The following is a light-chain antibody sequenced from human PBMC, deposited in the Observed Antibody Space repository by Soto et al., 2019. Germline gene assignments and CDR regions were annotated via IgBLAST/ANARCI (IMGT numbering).Light chain of an antibody. CDR3: SSYTSNSRNV. Sequence: QSALTQPASVSGSPGQSITISCTGTNSDVGGYTYVSWYQQHPGKAPKLMICDVSNRPSGVSNRFSGSKSGNTASLTISGLQAEDEADYYCSSYTSNSRNVFGTGTKVTVL. CDR2: DVS. V-gene: IGLV2-14*01. CDR1: NSDVGGYTY. J-gene: IGLJ1*01.